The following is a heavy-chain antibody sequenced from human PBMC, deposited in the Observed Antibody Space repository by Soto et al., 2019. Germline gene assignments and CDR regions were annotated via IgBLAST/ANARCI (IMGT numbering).Heavy chain of an antibody. V-gene: IGHV3-30*18. Sequence: PVGSLRLSCAASGFTFSSYGMHWVRQAPGKGLEWVAVISYDGSNKYYADSVKGRFTISRDNSKNTLYLQMNSLRAEDTAVYYCAKDLVKVVVVAAYYYYYGMDVWGQGTTVTVSS. CDR2: ISYDGSNK. D-gene: IGHD2-15*01. J-gene: IGHJ6*02. CDR1: GFTFSSYG. CDR3: AKDLVKVVVVAAYYYYYGMDV.